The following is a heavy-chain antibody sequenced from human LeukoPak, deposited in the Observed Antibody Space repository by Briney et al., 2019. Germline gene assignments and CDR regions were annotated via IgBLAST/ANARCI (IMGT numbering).Heavy chain of an antibody. V-gene: IGHV3-53*01. CDR1: GFTFSNYA. D-gene: IGHD3-22*01. J-gene: IGHJ3*02. CDR2: IYSGGST. Sequence: GGSLRLSCAASGFTFSNYAMSWVRQAPGKGLEWVSVIYSGGSTYYADSVKGRFTISRDNSKNTLYLQMNSLRAEDTAVYYCARADSSGYYLNSDAFDIWGQGTMVTVSS. CDR3: ARADSSGYYLNSDAFDI.